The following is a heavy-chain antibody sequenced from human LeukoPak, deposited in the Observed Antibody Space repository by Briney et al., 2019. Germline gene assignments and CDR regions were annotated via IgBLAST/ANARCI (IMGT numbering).Heavy chain of an antibody. CDR1: EYTFTVYY. V-gene: IGHV1-2*02. CDR3: ARDRDYHFWSGYSTHYYMDV. J-gene: IGHJ6*03. Sequence: GASVTVSFTSSEYTFTVYYMHWVRQAPGQGLEWVGWIKPNSGGTNYAQKFQGRVSMTRDTSISTAYMELSRLGSDDTAVYYCARDRDYHFWSGYSTHYYMDVWGKGTTVTVSS. CDR2: IKPNSGGT. D-gene: IGHD3-3*01.